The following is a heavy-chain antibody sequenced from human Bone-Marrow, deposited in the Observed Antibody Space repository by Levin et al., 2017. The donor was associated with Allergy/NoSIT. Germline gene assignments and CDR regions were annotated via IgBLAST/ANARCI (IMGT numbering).Heavy chain of an antibody. CDR3: ARDREENKFWSGYSC. CDR1: GFTFSGYW. D-gene: IGHD3-3*01. V-gene: IGHV3-7*01. Sequence: PGGSLRLSCAASGFTFSGYWMSWVRQAPGKGLEWVANIKQDGSDKYYVDSVKGRFTISRDKSKNSLYLQMNSLRAEDTAVYYCARDREENKFWSGYSCWGQGTLVTVSS. J-gene: IGHJ4*02. CDR2: IKQDGSDK.